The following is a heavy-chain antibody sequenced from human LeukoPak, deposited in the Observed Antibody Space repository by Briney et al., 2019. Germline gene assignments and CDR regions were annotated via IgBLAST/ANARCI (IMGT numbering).Heavy chain of an antibody. Sequence: GGSLRLSCAASGFTFSSYSMNWVRQAPGKGLEWVSSISSSSSYIYYADSVKGRFTISRDNAKNSLYLQMNSLRAEDTAVYYCARARSDDYGDYYDAFDIWGQGTMVTVSS. CDR2: ISSSSSYI. CDR1: GFTFSSYS. V-gene: IGHV3-21*01. D-gene: IGHD4-17*01. CDR3: ARARSDDYGDYYDAFDI. J-gene: IGHJ3*02.